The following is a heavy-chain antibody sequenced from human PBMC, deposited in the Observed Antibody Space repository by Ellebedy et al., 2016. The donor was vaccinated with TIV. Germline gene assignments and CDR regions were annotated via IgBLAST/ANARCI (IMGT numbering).Heavy chain of an antibody. CDR3: AADSKAGGGYRYGMDV. D-gene: IGHD5-12*01. J-gene: IGHJ6*02. CDR2: IVVGSGNT. V-gene: IGHV1-58*01. CDR1: GFTFTSSA. Sequence: SVKVSXKASGFTFTSSAVQWVRQARGQRLEWIGWIVVGSGNTNYAQKFQERVTITRDMSTSTAYMELSSLRSEDTAVYYCAADSKAGGGYRYGMDVWGQGTTVTVSS.